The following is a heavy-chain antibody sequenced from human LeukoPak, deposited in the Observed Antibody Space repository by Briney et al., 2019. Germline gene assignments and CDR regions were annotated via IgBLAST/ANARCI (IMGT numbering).Heavy chain of an antibody. CDR1: GFTFSSHP. CDR3: VKEANGFDM. D-gene: IGHD2-8*01. CDR2: IANDGRFT. Sequence: GGSLRLSCAASGFTFSSHPMTWVRQAPGKGLEWVAVIANDGRFTHYADPVKGRFTISRDNSKSTLEMQMNSLRAEDTALYYCVKEANGFDMWGLGTMVTVSS. J-gene: IGHJ3*02. V-gene: IGHV3-30*04.